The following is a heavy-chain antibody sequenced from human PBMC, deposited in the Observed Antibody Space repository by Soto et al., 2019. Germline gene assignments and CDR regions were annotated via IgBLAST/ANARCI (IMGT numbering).Heavy chain of an antibody. CDR1: GFTFSSYW. CDR2: IKQDGSEK. Sequence: EVQLVESGGGLVQPGGSLRLSCAASGFTFSSYWMSWVRQAPGKGLEWVANIKQDGSEKYYVDSVKGRFTISRDNAKNSLYLQMNSLRAEDTAVYYCARERAYDFWSGQYYFDYWGQGTLVTVSS. J-gene: IGHJ4*02. V-gene: IGHV3-7*01. D-gene: IGHD3-3*01. CDR3: ARERAYDFWSGQYYFDY.